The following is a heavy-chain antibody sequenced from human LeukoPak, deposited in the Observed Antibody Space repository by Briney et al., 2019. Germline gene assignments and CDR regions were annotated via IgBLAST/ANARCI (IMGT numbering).Heavy chain of an antibody. D-gene: IGHD3-10*01. CDR1: GFSLSNTGVA. Sequence: KESGPTLVKPTQTLTLTCNFSGFSLSNTGVAVGWIRQSPGKALEWLAVAYWNNDKSYSPSLKSRLTITKDTSKNQVVLKMTNVDPVDTATYYCAHKGRGSGSYTMWGQGTLVTVSS. CDR2: AYWNNDK. V-gene: IGHV2-5*01. CDR3: AHKGRGSGSYTM. J-gene: IGHJ4*02.